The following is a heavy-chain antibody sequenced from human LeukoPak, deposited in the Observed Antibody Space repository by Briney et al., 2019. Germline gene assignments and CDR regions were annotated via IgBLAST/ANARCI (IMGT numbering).Heavy chain of an antibody. CDR3: ARDMIPAAIYYYYYGMDV. CDR2: ISSSGSTI. CDR1: GFTFSSYE. D-gene: IGHD2-2*01. V-gene: IGHV3-48*03. J-gene: IGHJ6*02. Sequence: GGSLRLSCAASGFTFSSYEMNWVRQAPGKGLEWVSYISSSGSTIYYGDSVKGRFTISRDNAKNSLYLQMNSLRAEDTAVYYCARDMIPAAIYYYYYGMDVWGQGTTVTVSS.